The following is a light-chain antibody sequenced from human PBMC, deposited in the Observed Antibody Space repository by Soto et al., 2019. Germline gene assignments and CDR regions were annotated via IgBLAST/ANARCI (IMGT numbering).Light chain of an antibody. CDR3: TSYASGSSHVV. V-gene: IGLV2-14*01. CDR1: SSDIGGYDY. CDR2: DVN. J-gene: IGLJ2*01. Sequence: QSALTQPASVSGSPGQSITLSCTGTSSDIGGYDYVSWYQRHPGKAPKLIIYDVNNRHSGVSNRFSGSKSGNTASLTISGLQAADEADYYCTSYASGSSHVVFGGGTKVTVL.